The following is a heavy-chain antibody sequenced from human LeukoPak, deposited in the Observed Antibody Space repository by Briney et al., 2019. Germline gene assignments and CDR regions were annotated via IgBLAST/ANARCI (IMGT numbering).Heavy chain of an antibody. D-gene: IGHD1-14*01. Sequence: SETLSLTCTVSGGSISSYYWSWIRQPPGKGLEWIGYIYYSGSTNYNPSLKSRVTISVDTSKNQFSLKVSSVTAADTALYYCARITRPLAPIDYWGQGALVTVSS. V-gene: IGHV4-59*01. CDR2: IYYSGST. CDR1: GGSISSYY. J-gene: IGHJ4*02. CDR3: ARITRPLAPIDY.